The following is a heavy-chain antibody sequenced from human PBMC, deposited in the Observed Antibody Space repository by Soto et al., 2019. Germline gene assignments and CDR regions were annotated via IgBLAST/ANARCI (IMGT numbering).Heavy chain of an antibody. V-gene: IGHV6-1*01. CDR1: GDSVSSNSAA. CDR2: TYYRSKWYN. J-gene: IGHJ5*02. CDR3: AKTDSDDASRNWFDP. D-gene: IGHD2-8*01. Sequence: PSQTLSLTCAISGDSVSSNSAALNWIRQSPSRGLEWLGRTYYRSKWYNDYAVSVKSRITINPDTSKNQFSLQLNSVTPEDTAVYYCAKTDSDDASRNWFDPWGQGTLVTVSS.